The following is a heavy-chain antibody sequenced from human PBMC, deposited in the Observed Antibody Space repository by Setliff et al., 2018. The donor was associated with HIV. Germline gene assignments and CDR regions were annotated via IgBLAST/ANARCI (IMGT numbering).Heavy chain of an antibody. CDR1: GFTFSDYY. CDR3: SRHLGYCSTTNSC. V-gene: IGHV3-11*04. D-gene: IGHD2-2*03. CDR2: ISGSGGST. Sequence: PGGSLRLSCAASGFTFSDYYMSWLRQAPGKGLEWVSYISGSGGSTYYADSVKGRFTISRDNSKNTLYLQMNSLRGEDTAVYYCSRHLGYCSTTNSCWGQGTPVTVSS. J-gene: IGHJ4*02.